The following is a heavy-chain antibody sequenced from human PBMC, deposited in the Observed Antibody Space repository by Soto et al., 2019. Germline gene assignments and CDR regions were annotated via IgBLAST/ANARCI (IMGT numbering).Heavy chain of an antibody. J-gene: IGHJ4*02. CDR1: RFSFNTFA. CDR3: AKHSYYDFWPGHYYYLDF. D-gene: IGHD3-3*01. Sequence: PGGSLRRSCVTSRFSFNTFAMSWVRQAPGKGLEWVSAINVGGENTYYADSVKGRFTISRDNSKNTLYLQMDSLRAEDTAVYYCAKHSYYDFWPGHYYYLDFWGQGTLVTVSS. V-gene: IGHV3-23*01. CDR2: INVGGENT.